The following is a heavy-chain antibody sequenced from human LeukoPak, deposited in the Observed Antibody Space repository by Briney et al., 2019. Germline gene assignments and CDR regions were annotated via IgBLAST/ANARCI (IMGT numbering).Heavy chain of an antibody. J-gene: IGHJ4*02. V-gene: IGHV3-64*01. CDR1: GFTFSSYA. D-gene: IGHD4-23*01. CDR2: ISSNGGSP. CDR3: ARYGDYGGNSGLFDY. Sequence: GGSLRLSCAASGFTFSSYAMHWVRQAPGKGLEYVSAISSNGGSPYYANSVKGRFTISRDNSKNTLYLQMGSLRAEDMAVYYCARYGDYGGNSGLFDYWGQGTLVTVSS.